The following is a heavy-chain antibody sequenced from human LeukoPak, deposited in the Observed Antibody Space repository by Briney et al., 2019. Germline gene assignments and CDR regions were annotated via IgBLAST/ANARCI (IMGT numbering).Heavy chain of an antibody. CDR2: IKSKTDGGTT. CDR3: TTCSGWHGILCYYYGMDV. CDR1: GFTFSNAW. Sequence: GGSLRLSCAASGFTFSNAWMNWVRQAPGKGLEWVGRIKSKTDGGTTDYAAPVKGRFTISRDDSKNTLYLQMNSLKTEDTAVYYCTTCSGWHGILCYYYGMDVWGQGTTVTVSS. J-gene: IGHJ6*02. D-gene: IGHD6-19*01. V-gene: IGHV3-15*07.